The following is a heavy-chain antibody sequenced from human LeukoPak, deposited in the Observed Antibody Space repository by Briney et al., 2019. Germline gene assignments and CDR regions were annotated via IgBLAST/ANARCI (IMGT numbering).Heavy chain of an antibody. J-gene: IGHJ6*02. D-gene: IGHD3-22*01. CDR2: IYSGGST. CDR3: ARDAYRDYYDNSGYYYVGMDV. Sequence: GGSLRLSCAAFGFAVSSNYMNWVRQAPGKGLEWVSVIYSGGSTYYADSVKGRFTISRDNSKNTLYLQMHSLRAEDTAMYFCARDAYRDYYDNSGYYYVGMDVWGQGTTVTVSS. CDR1: GFAVSSNY. V-gene: IGHV3-53*01.